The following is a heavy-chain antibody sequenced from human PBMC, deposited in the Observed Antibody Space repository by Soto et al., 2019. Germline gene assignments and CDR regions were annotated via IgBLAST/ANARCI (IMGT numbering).Heavy chain of an antibody. Sequence: ASVKVSCKASGCTFTSYDIDWVRQATGQGLEWMGWMNPNSGNTGYAQKFQGRVTMTRNTSISTAYMELSSLRSEDTAVYYCARGLGFRYCSSTSCPHLGYWGQGTLVTVSS. J-gene: IGHJ4*02. CDR1: GCTFTSYD. CDR2: MNPNSGNT. D-gene: IGHD2-2*01. V-gene: IGHV1-8*01. CDR3: ARGLGFRYCSSTSCPHLGY.